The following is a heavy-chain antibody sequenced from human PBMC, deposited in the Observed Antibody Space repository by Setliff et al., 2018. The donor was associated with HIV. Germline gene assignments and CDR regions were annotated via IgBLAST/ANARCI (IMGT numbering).Heavy chain of an antibody. J-gene: IGHJ4*02. D-gene: IGHD6-19*01. Sequence: PGGSLRLSCAASGFTVSRDYMTWVRQAPGKGLEWVSLIYSDGRIYYADSVKGRFTISRDNSRNTLYLQMNSLKAEDTAVYYCTSSSGWYRLDSWGQGTLVTVSS. CDR3: TSSSGWYRLDS. CDR1: GFTVSRDY. V-gene: IGHV3-53*01. CDR2: IYSDGRI.